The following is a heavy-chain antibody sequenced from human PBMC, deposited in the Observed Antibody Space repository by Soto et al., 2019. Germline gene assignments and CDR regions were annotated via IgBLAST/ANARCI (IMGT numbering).Heavy chain of an antibody. CDR2: INHSGST. Sequence: SETLSLTCDVYGGSFSGYYWSWIRQPPGKGLEWIGEINHSGSTNYNPSLKSRVTISVDTSKNQFSLKLSSVTAADTAVYYCAGSPVATIYGGYFDYWGQGTLVTVSS. V-gene: IGHV4-34*01. CDR1: GGSFSGYY. CDR3: AGSPVATIYGGYFDY. D-gene: IGHD5-12*01. J-gene: IGHJ4*02.